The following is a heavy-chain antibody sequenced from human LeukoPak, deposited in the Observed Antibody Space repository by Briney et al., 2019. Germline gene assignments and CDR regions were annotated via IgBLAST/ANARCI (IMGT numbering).Heavy chain of an antibody. D-gene: IGHD3-22*01. J-gene: IGHJ5*02. CDR1: GFTFSSYS. CDR3: ARDLGADSSGYYP. V-gene: IGHV3-21*01. CDR2: ISSSSSYI. Sequence: PGGSLRLSCAASGFTFSSYSMNWVRQAPGKGLEWVSSISSSSSYIYYADSVKGRFTISRDNARNSLYLQMNSLRAEDTAVYYCARDLGADSSGYYPWGQGTLVTVSS.